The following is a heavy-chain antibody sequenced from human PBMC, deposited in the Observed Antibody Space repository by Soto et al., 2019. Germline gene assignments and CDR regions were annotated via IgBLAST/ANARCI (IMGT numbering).Heavy chain of an antibody. CDR1: GGTFSSYA. CDR3: ARLFYDFWSGYYGGYYFDY. D-gene: IGHD3-3*01. Sequence: QVQLVQSGAEVKKPGSSVKVSCKASGGTFSSYAISWVRQAPGQGLEWMGGIIPIFGTANYAQKFQGRVTITAHKSTSPAYMELSSLRSEDTAVYYCARLFYDFWSGYYGGYYFDYWGQGTLVTVSS. CDR2: IIPIFGTA. J-gene: IGHJ4*02. V-gene: IGHV1-69*06.